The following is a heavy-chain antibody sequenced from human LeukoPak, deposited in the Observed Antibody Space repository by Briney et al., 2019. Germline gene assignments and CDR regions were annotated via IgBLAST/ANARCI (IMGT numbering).Heavy chain of an antibody. CDR2: INWNGDNT. J-gene: IGHJ4*02. D-gene: IGHD3-9*01. CDR3: ARGFDGNFDY. V-gene: IGHV3-20*04. Sequence: GGSLRLSCAASGLTFDDSGMSWVRQAPGKGLERVSGINWNGDNTAYADSAKGRFTISRDNAKNSLYLQMNSLRAEDTALYYCARGFDGNFDYWGQVTLVTVS. CDR1: GLTFDDSG.